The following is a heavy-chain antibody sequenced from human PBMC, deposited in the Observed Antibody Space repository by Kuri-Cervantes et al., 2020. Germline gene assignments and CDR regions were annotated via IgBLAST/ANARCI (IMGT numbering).Heavy chain of an antibody. J-gene: IGHJ5*02. CDR1: GGSISSSSYY. Sequence: SETLSLTCTVSGGSISSSSYYWGWIRQPPGKGLEWIGSIYYSGSTYYNPSLKSRVTISVDTSKNQFSLKLSSVTAADTAVYYCAREGGLPVRWFGELFPRYNWFDPWGQGTLVTVSS. CDR2: IYYSGST. V-gene: IGHV4-39*02. CDR3: AREGGLPVRWFGELFPRYNWFDP. D-gene: IGHD3-10*01.